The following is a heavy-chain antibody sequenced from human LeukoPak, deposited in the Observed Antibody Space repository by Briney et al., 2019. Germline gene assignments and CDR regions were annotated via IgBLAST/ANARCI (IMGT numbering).Heavy chain of an antibody. CDR1: GYSFTSHW. Sequence: GESLKISCKGSGYSFTSHWIGWVRQMPGKGLECMGIIYPGDSDTRYSPSFQGQVTISADKSISTAYLQWSSLRASDTAIYYCASHHTSSISDYFDYWGQGTLVTVSS. J-gene: IGHJ4*02. V-gene: IGHV5-51*01. CDR3: ASHHTSSISDYFDY. CDR2: IYPGDSDT. D-gene: IGHD6-13*01.